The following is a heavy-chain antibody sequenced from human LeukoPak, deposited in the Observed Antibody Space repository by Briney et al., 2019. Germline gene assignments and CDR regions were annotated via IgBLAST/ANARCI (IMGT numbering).Heavy chain of an antibody. V-gene: IGHV4-39*07. CDR2: IYYSGST. J-gene: IGHJ5*02. CDR3: ARDIVVVPAALNWFDP. D-gene: IGHD2-2*01. CDR1: GGSISSSSYY. Sequence: SETLSLTCTVSGGSISSSSYYWGWIRQPPGKGLEWIGSIYYSGSTYYNPSPKSRVTISVDTSKNQFSLKLSSVTAADTAVYYCARDIVVVPAALNWFDPWGQGTLVTVSS.